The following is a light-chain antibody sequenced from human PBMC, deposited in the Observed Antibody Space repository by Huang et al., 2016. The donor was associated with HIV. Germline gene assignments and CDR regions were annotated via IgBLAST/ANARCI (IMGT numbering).Light chain of an antibody. V-gene: IGKV3-15*01. CDR2: GAS. CDR3: QQYNNWPSIT. J-gene: IGKJ5*01. CDR1: QSVTS. Sequence: DIVMTQSPATLSVSPGERATLSCRASQSVTSLAWYQQKPGQTPRLLIYGASTRATGIPARFSGSGSGTDFTLTISSLQSEDFAVYYCQQYNNWPSITFGQGTRLEIK.